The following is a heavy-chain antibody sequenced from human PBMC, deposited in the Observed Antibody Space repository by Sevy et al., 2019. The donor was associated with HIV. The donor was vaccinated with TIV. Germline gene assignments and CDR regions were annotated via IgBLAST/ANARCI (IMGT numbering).Heavy chain of an antibody. D-gene: IGHD3-22*01. V-gene: IGHV3-30*04. J-gene: IGHJ3*02. Sequence: GGSLRLSCAASGFTFSSYAMHWVRQAPGKGLEWVAVISYDGSNKYYADSVKGRFTISRDNSKNTLYLQMNSLRAGDTAVYYCARDGTGYYDSSGYDAFDIWGQGTMVTVSS. CDR3: ARDGTGYYDSSGYDAFDI. CDR2: ISYDGSNK. CDR1: GFTFSSYA.